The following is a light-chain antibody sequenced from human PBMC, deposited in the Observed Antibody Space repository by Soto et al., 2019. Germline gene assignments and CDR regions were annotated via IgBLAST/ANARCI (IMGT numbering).Light chain of an antibody. V-gene: IGKV3-15*01. Sequence: EIVMTQSPATLSVSPGERATLSCRASQSVSSNLAWHQQKPGQAPRILMYDASTRATGIPARFSGSGSGTEFTLTISSLQSEDFAVYYCQQRSNRPWTFGQGTKVDIK. CDR1: QSVSSN. J-gene: IGKJ1*01. CDR3: QQRSNRPWT. CDR2: DAS.